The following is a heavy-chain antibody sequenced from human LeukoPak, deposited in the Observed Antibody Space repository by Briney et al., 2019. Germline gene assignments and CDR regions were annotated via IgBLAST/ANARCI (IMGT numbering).Heavy chain of an antibody. CDR1: GYSISSGYY. V-gene: IGHV4-38-2*02. D-gene: IGHD4-11*01. Sequence: SETLSLTCTVSGYSISSGYYWGWIRQPPGKGLEWIGSMYHSGSTYYNPSLKSRVTISVDTSKNQFSQKLSSVTAADTAVYYCARESYTNRGYYYYYMDVWGKGTTVTVSS. CDR2: MYHSGST. CDR3: ARESYTNRGYYYYYMDV. J-gene: IGHJ6*03.